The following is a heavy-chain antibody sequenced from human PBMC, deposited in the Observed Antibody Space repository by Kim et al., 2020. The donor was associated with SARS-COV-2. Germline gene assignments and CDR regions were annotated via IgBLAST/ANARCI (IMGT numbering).Heavy chain of an antibody. V-gene: IGHV3-21*01. CDR3: KSALEAVVGASSFD. CDR2: ISSNGDKV. CDR1: GFTFRSSS. D-gene: IGHD3-3*01. Sequence: GGSLRLSCAASGFTFRSSSMSWVRQAPGKGLEWVGSISSNGDKVNYEESATGRCTISRENAKMSLKLQLNSKSDKDTAIYVCKSALEAVVGASSFD. J-gene: IGHJ4*01.